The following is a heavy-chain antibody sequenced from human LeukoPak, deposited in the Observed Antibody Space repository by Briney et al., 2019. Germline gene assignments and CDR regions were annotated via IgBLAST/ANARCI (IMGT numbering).Heavy chain of an antibody. D-gene: IGHD2-15*01. J-gene: IGHJ4*02. Sequence: PGGSLRLSCAASRFTFSSYSMNWVRQAPGKGLEWVSSISSSSSYIYYADSVKGRFTISRDNAKNSLYLQMNSLRAEDTAVYYCASIDPGYCSGGSCYVGDYWGQGTLVTVSS. CDR2: ISSSSSYI. V-gene: IGHV3-21*01. CDR1: RFTFSSYS. CDR3: ASIDPGYCSGGSCYVGDY.